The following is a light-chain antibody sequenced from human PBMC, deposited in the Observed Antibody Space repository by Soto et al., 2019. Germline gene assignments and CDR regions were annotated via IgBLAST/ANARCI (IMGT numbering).Light chain of an antibody. J-gene: IGKJ1*01. CDR3: QQSYSNPRT. CDR2: AAS. CDR1: QSISRY. Sequence: DIRMTQSPSSLSASVGYRVTITCRASQSISRYLNWYQQKPGQAPKLLIYAASSLQSGVPSRFRGSGSGTDFTLTISSLQPEDFETYYCQQSYSNPRTFGQGTKVDIK. V-gene: IGKV1-39*01.